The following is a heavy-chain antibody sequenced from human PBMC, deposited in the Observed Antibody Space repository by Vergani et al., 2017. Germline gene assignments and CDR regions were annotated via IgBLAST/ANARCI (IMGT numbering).Heavy chain of an antibody. CDR3: ARTPARNRGYSGYDPDYYYGSSGYLDY. Sequence: QVQLVQSGAEVKKPGSSVKVSCKASGGTFSSYAISWVRQAPGQGLEWMGGIIPIVGTANYAQKFQGRVTITADESTSAAYMELSSLRSEDTAVYYCARTPARNRGYSGYDPDYYYGSSGYLDYWGQGTLVTVSS. J-gene: IGHJ4*02. CDR2: IIPIVGTA. D-gene: IGHD3-22*01. CDR1: GGTFSSYA. V-gene: IGHV1-69*01.